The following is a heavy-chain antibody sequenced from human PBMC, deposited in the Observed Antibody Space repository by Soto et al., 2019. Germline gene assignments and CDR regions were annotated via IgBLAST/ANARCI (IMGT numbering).Heavy chain of an antibody. J-gene: IGHJ4*02. CDR1: GFTFSSFS. D-gene: IGHD6-19*01. CDR2: ISTTSSTI. Sequence: EVQLVESGGGLVQPGVSLRLSCVASGFTFSSFSMNWVRQSPGKGLEWVSYISTTSSTIHYADSVKGRFTISRDNAKNSLYLHMISLRDEDTAVYDCARDVAISGCFDYWGQGTLGTVAS. CDR3: ARDVAISGCFDY. V-gene: IGHV3-48*02.